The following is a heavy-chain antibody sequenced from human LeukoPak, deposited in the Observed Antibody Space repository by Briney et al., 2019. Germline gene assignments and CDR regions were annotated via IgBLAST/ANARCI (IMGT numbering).Heavy chain of an antibody. CDR1: GFTFTSYA. V-gene: IGHV3-23*01. Sequence: GGSLRLSCAASGFTFTSYAMNWVRQAPGKGLEWVSAISGSGDATYYADSVKGRFTISRDNSKNTLYLQMNSLRAEDTAVYYCAKEWVGYLDYWGQGTLVTVSS. CDR2: ISGSGDAT. CDR3: AKEWVGYLDY. D-gene: IGHD1-26*01. J-gene: IGHJ4*02.